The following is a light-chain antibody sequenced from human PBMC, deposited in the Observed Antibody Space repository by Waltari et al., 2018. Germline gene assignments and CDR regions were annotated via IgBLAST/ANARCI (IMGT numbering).Light chain of an antibody. CDR3: QVWDGSTDHYV. V-gene: IGLV3-21*04. Sequence: SYVLTQPPSLSVALGKTARIPCGGNNIGTKTVHWYQHKPGQAPVLLIYSDTDRPSGSPERVTGSKAGTTATLTISTVEAGDEADYYCQVWDGSTDHYVFGSGTKVTV. CDR2: SDT. CDR1: NIGTKT. J-gene: IGLJ1*01.